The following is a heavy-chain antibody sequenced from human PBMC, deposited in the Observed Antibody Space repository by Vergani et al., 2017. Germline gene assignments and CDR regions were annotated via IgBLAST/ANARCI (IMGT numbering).Heavy chain of an antibody. J-gene: IGHJ6*01. CDR3: ARGAWYYYDSSGYYPSVYYYYGMDV. Sequence: QVQLVQSGAEVKKPGASVKVSCKASGYTFTSYAMHWVRQAPGQRLEWMGWINAGNGNTKYSQKFKGRVTITRDTSASTAYMELSSLRSEDTAVYYCARGAWYYYDSSGYYPSVYYYYGMDVWGQGTTVTVAS. CDR1: GYTFTSYA. CDR2: INAGNGNT. V-gene: IGHV1-3*01. D-gene: IGHD3-22*01.